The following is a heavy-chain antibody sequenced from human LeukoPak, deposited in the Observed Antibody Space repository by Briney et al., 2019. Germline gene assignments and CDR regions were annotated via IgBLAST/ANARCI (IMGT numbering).Heavy chain of an antibody. Sequence: SEDLSLTCVVSGFSISSGYYWGWIRQPPGRGLEWFVNSHPSGTTFYNSSLKSRVAMSIDTSKNQFSLKLVSVTAADTAVYYCAREAERRIVNWGQGTLVTVSS. CDR1: GFSISSGYY. D-gene: IGHD1-1*01. CDR2: SHPSGTT. CDR3: AREAERRIVN. J-gene: IGHJ4*02. V-gene: IGHV4-38-2*02.